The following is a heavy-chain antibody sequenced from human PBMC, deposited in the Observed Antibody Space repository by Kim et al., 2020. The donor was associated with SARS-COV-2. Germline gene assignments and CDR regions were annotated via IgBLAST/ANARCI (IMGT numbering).Heavy chain of an antibody. CDR3: ARESSSGGYYDGMDV. D-gene: IGHD6-25*01. V-gene: IGHV3-7*01. Sequence: GGSLRLSCAASGFTLSSYWMSWVRQAPGLGLEWVANIKKDGSEKYYVDSVKGRFTISRDNAKNSLYLQMKSLRAEDTAVYYCARESSSGGYYDGMDVWGQGTTVTVSS. CDR1: GFTLSSYW. J-gene: IGHJ6*02. CDR2: IKKDGSEK.